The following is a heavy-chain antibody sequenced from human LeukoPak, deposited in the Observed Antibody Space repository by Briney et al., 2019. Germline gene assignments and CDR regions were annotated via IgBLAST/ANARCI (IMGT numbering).Heavy chain of an antibody. D-gene: IGHD5-12*01. J-gene: IGHJ4*02. CDR2: IKKDGSET. CDR1: VFTFSSSW. Sequence: GGYLRLSCPTSVFTFSSSWMSWVRQVPGKGLEWVDNIKKDGSETYYVDSVKGRFTISRDNAKNSLYLQMNSLRAEDTAMYYCARGRYSGTTYYFDYWGQGTLVTVSS. V-gene: IGHV3-7*03. CDR3: ARGRYSGTTYYFDY.